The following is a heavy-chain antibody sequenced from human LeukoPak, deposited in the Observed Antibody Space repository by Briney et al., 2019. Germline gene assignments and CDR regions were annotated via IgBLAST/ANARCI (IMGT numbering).Heavy chain of an antibody. D-gene: IGHD3-10*01. CDR3: ARVGYSSSGNYYNDRGAFDY. CDR1: GGSISNKY. Sequence: SETLSLTCTVSGGSISNKYWSWIRQPPGKGLEWIGFVYYTGSTNYNPSLKSRVTISVDTSKNQFSLKLSSVTAADTAVYYCARVGYSSSGNYYNDRGAFDYWGQGTLVTVSS. V-gene: IGHV4-59*01. CDR2: VYYTGST. J-gene: IGHJ4*02.